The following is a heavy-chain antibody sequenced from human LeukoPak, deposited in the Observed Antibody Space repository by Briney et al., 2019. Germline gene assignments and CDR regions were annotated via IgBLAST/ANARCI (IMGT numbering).Heavy chain of an antibody. CDR2: ISSSSSYI. CDR1: GFTFSSYS. CDR3: ARDRFDLHLGNYYYMDV. Sequence: PGGSLRLSCAASGFTFSSYSMNWVRQAPGKGLEWVSSISSSSSYIYYADSVKGRFTISRDNSKNTLYLQMNSLRAEDTAVYYCARDRFDLHLGNYYYMDVWGKGTTVTVSS. V-gene: IGHV3-21*01. D-gene: IGHD3-10*01. J-gene: IGHJ6*03.